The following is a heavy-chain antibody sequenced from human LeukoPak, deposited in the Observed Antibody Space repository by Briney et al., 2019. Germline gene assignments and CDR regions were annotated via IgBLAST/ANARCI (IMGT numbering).Heavy chain of an antibody. D-gene: IGHD3-10*01. CDR3: ASNYRGSGSYYQDY. J-gene: IGHJ4*02. V-gene: IGHV4-4*07. Sequence: SETLSLTCSVSGGSINSNFWSWIRQSAGKGLEWIGRIHTSGSTMYNPSLKSRVTISVDKPKNQFSLKLSSVTAADTAVYYCASNYRGSGSYYQDYWGQGTLVTVSS. CDR2: IHTSGST. CDR1: GGSINSNF.